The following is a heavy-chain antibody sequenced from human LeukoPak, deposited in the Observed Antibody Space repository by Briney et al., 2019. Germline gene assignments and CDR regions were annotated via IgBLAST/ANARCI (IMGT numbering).Heavy chain of an antibody. D-gene: IGHD3-22*01. CDR3: ANPDSSGYVKFDY. CDR2: ISGSGGST. Sequence: PGGSLRLSCAGSGFTFSSYAMSWVRQAPGKGLEWVSAISGSGGSTYYADSVKGRFTISRDNSKNTLYLQMNSLRAEDTAVYYCANPDSSGYVKFDYWGQGTLVTVSS. J-gene: IGHJ4*02. V-gene: IGHV3-23*01. CDR1: GFTFSSYA.